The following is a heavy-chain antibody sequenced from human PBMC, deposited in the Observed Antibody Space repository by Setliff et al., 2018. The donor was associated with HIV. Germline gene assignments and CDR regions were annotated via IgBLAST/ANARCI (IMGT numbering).Heavy chain of an antibody. J-gene: IGHJ6*02. CDR3: ARVGSIAAQTTLYYYYGMDV. Sequence: SVKVSCKASGGTFSSYAISWVRQAPGQGLEWMGGLIPIFGTANYAQKFQGRVTITADESTSTAYTELSSLRSEDTAVYYCARVGSIAAQTTLYYYYGMDVWGQGTTVTVSS. V-gene: IGHV1-69*13. CDR1: GGTFSSYA. D-gene: IGHD6-6*01. CDR2: LIPIFGTA.